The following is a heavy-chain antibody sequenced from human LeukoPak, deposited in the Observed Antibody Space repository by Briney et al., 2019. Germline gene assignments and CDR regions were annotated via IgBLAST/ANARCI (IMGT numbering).Heavy chain of an antibody. D-gene: IGHD4-23*01. CDR2: ISSSGSTI. CDR1: GFTFSDYY. V-gene: IGHV3-11*01. J-gene: IGHJ5*02. Sequence: PGGSLRLSCAASGFTFSDYYMSWIRQAPGKGLEWVSYISSSGSTIYYADSVKGRFTITRDNAKNSLYLQMHSLRAEDTAVYYCARSHGGNYNWFDPWGQGTLVTVSS. CDR3: ARSHGGNYNWFDP.